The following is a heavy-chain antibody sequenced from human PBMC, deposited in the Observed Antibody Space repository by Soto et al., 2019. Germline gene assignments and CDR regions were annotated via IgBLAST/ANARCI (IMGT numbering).Heavy chain of an antibody. J-gene: IGHJ4*02. CDR3: AKCASGSYYWFDY. CDR1: GFTFSSYG. D-gene: IGHD1-26*01. CDR2: ISYDGSNK. Sequence: QVQLVESGGGVVQPGRSLRLSCAASGFTFSSYGMHWVRQAPGKGLEWVAVISYDGSNKYYADSVKGRFTISRDNSKNTLYLQMNSLRAEDTAVYYCAKCASGSYYWFDYWGQGTLVTVSS. V-gene: IGHV3-30*18.